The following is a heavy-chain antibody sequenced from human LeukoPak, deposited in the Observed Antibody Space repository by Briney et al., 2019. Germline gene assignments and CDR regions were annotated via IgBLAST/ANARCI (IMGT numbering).Heavy chain of an antibody. CDR2: IRLSGSDI. CDR3: ARDPDYGGNSGLDY. Sequence: GGSLRLSCAASGFTFSSYSMNWVRQAPGKGLEWVSHIRLSGSDIYYADSVKGRFTISRDNGKNSLFLQMNSLRDEDTAVYYCARDPDYGGNSGLDYWGQGTLVTVSS. V-gene: IGHV3-21*05. CDR1: GFTFSSYS. D-gene: IGHD4-23*01. J-gene: IGHJ4*02.